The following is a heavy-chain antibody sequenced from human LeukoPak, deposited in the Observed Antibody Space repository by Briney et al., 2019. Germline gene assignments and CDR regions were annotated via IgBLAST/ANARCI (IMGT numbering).Heavy chain of an antibody. J-gene: IGHJ4*02. CDR2: IYSGGST. V-gene: IGHV3-66*01. CDR3: ARAGPMEYLYYFDY. CDR1: GFTVSSNY. Sequence: PGGSLRLSCAASGFTVSSNYMSWVRQAPGKGLEWVSDIYSGGSTYYADSVKGRFTISRDNSKNTLYLQMNSLRAEDTAVYYCARAGPMEYLYYFDYWGQGTLVTVSS. D-gene: IGHD2-2*01.